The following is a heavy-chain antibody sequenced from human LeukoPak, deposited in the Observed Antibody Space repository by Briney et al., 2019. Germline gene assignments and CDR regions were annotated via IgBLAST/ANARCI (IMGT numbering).Heavy chain of an antibody. D-gene: IGHD2-21*02. CDR2: IYYSGST. CDR1: GGSISSSSYY. J-gene: IGHJ4*02. V-gene: IGHV4-39*07. Sequence: SETLSLTCTVSGGSISSSSYYWGWIRQPPGKGLEWIGSIYYSGSTYYNPSLKSRVTISVDTSKNQFSLKLSSVTAADTAVYYCARALSFWVTRYYFDYWGQGTLVTVSS. CDR3: ARALSFWVTRYYFDY.